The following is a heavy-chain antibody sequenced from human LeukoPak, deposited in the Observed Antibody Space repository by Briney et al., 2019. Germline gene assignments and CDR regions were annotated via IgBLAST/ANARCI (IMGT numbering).Heavy chain of an antibody. D-gene: IGHD3-10*01. Sequence: PSETLSLTCAVSGGSISSSNWWSWVRQPPGKGLEWIGEIYHSGSTNYNPSLKSRVTISVDTSKNQFSLKLSSVTAADTAVYYCARRYYYGSGSYYTPWSYYYYMDVWGKGTTVTISS. CDR1: GGSISSSNW. CDR3: ARRYYYGSGSYYTPWSYYYYMDV. J-gene: IGHJ6*03. V-gene: IGHV4-4*02. CDR2: IYHSGST.